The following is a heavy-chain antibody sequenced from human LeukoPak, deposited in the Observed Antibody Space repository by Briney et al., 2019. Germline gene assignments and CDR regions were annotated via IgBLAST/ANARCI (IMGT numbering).Heavy chain of an antibody. V-gene: IGHV1-69*13. CDR3: ARMSADCGYPFDY. Sequence: SVRVSCKASGYTFTNYHIAWVRQAPGQGLEWMGGIIPIFGTANYAQKFQGRVTITADESTSTAYMELSSLRSEDTAVYYCARMSADCGYPFDYWGQGTLVTVSS. J-gene: IGHJ4*02. D-gene: IGHD3-22*01. CDR1: GYTFTNYH. CDR2: IIPIFGTA.